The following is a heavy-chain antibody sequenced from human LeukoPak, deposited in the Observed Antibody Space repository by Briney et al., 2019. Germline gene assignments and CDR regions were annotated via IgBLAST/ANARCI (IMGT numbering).Heavy chain of an antibody. CDR2: IWYDGSNK. CDR3: ARDRGIVGATWGVYFDY. CDR1: GFTFSNYG. Sequence: PGGSLRFSCAASGFTFSNYGMHWVRQAPGKGLEWVALIWYDGSNKYYEDSVKGRFTISRDNSRNTLYLQMNSLRAEDAAVYHCARDRGIVGATWGVYFDYWGQGTLVTVSS. V-gene: IGHV3-33*01. J-gene: IGHJ4*02. D-gene: IGHD1-26*01.